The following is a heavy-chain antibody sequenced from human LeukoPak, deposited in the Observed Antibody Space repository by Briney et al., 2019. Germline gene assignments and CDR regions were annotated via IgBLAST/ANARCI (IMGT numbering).Heavy chain of an antibody. D-gene: IGHD1-1*01. CDR1: GGSIGSYQ. Sequence: SETLSLTCAVSGGSIGSYQWSWIRQPPGKGLEWIGYIYYSGSTYYNPSLKSRVTISVDTSKNQFSLKLSSVTAADTAVYYCAREVPPRDKDAFDIWGQGTMVTVSS. V-gene: IGHV4-30-4*01. CDR2: IYYSGST. J-gene: IGHJ3*02. CDR3: AREVPPRDKDAFDI.